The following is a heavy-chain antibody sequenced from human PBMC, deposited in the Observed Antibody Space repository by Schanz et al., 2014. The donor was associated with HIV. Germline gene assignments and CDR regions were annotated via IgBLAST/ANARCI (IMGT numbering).Heavy chain of an antibody. CDR3: ASLSSYYFDY. CDR1: GGSFSGYY. Sequence: QVQLQQWGAGLLKPSETLSLTCAVYGGSFSGYYWSWIRQPPGKGLEWIGEINHSGGTNYKSSLKSRVPISVDTSKTQFSLKVNSVTAVDTAVYYCASLSSYYFDYWGQGTLVTVSS. V-gene: IGHV4-34*01. J-gene: IGHJ4*02. CDR2: INHSGGT.